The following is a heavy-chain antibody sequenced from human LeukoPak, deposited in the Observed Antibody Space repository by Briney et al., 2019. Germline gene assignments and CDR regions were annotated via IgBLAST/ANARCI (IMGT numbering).Heavy chain of an antibody. CDR3: AKGERSSSWYFDY. CDR2: ISGSARTT. Sequence: PGGSLRLSCAASGFTFSSYAMSWVRQAPGKGLEWGSAISGSARTTYYPDSVTGRFTISRDNSKNTLYLQMNSLRAEDTAVYYCAKGERSSSWYFDYWGQGTLVTVSS. V-gene: IGHV3-23*01. J-gene: IGHJ4*02. CDR1: GFTFSSYA. D-gene: IGHD6-13*01.